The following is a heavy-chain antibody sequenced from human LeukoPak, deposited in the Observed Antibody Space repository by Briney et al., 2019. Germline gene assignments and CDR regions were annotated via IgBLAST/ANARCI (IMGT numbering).Heavy chain of an antibody. J-gene: IGHJ4*02. V-gene: IGHV3-23*01. CDR1: GLTFSNYA. D-gene: IGHD3-22*01. CDR2: ISTNGDRT. Sequence: PGGSLRLSCAASGLTFSNYAMTWVRQAPGKGLEWVSAISTNGDRTYYADSVKGRFTISRDNSENTLYLRMDSLRAEDTAVYYCARQGGRYYDSSGYYQYWGQGTLVTVS. CDR3: ARQGGRYYDSSGYYQY.